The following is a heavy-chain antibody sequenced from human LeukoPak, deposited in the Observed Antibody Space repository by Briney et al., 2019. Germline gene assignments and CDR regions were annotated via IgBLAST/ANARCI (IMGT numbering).Heavy chain of an antibody. V-gene: IGHV3-23*01. J-gene: IGHJ4*02. CDR3: ATHLITMVRGVITLYYFDY. D-gene: IGHD3-10*01. CDR1: GFTFSSYA. Sequence: PGGSLRLSCAASGFTFSSYAMSWVRQAPGKGLEWVSAISGSGGSTYYADSVKGRFTISRDNSKNTLYLQMNSLRAEDTAVYYCATHLITMVRGVITLYYFDYWGQGTLVTVYS. CDR2: ISGSGGST.